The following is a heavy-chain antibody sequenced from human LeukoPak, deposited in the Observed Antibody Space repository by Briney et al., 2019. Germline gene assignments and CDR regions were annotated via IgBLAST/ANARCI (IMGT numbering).Heavy chain of an antibody. J-gene: IGHJ4*02. D-gene: IGHD3-22*01. CDR3: AIMHGYYDGSGFWVQ. V-gene: IGHV3-23*01. CDR2: ISPSGDRT. Sequence: GGSLRLSCAASGFNFSSYAMSWLRQAPGKGLEWVSFISPSGDRTSNADSVEGRFTISRDNTRNTLYLQMNSLRDEDTGVYYCAIMHGYYDGSGFWVQWGQGTLVTVSS. CDR1: GFNFSSYA.